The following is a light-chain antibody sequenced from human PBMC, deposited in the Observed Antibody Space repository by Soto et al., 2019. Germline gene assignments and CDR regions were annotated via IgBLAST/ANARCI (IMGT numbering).Light chain of an antibody. V-gene: IGLV2-14*01. Sequence: QSVLTQPASVSXXPGQSITISCTGTSSDVGGYNYVSWYQHHPGKAPKLMIYEVTNRPSGVSKRFSGSKSGNTASLTISGLQAEDEADYFCSSYTSRNTYVFGTGTKLTVL. CDR2: EVT. CDR3: SSYTSRNTYV. J-gene: IGLJ1*01. CDR1: SSDVGGYNY.